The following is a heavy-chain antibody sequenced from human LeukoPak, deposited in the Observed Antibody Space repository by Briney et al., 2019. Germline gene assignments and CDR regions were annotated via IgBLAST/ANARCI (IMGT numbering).Heavy chain of an antibody. CDR1: GFTFSSYG. V-gene: IGHV3-30*18. CDR3: AKGLGVYCSGTSCPEHYYYYGMDV. D-gene: IGHD2-2*01. CDR2: ISYDGSNK. J-gene: IGHJ6*02. Sequence: GGSLRLSCAASGFTFSSYGMHWVRQAPGKGLEWVSVISYDGSNKYYADSVKGRFTISRDNFKNTLYLQMNSLRVEDTAVYYCAKGLGVYCSGTSCPEHYYYYGMDVWGQGTTVTVSS.